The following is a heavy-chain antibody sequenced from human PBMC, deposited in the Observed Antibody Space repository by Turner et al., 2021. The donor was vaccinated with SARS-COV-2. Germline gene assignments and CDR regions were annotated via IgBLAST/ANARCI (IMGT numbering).Heavy chain of an antibody. J-gene: IGHJ3*02. Sequence: QVQLVESGGGVVQPGRSLRLSCAASGFTFSTYAMHWVRQAPGKGLEWVVCISSDGTNKYNADSVKGRFTISRDNSKNTLYLQMNSLRTEYTAVYYCARDRDCSSTSCYNAFDIWGQGTMVTVSS. CDR3: ARDRDCSSTSCYNAFDI. CDR1: GFTFSTYA. D-gene: IGHD2-2*02. CDR2: ISSDGTNK. V-gene: IGHV3-30-3*01.